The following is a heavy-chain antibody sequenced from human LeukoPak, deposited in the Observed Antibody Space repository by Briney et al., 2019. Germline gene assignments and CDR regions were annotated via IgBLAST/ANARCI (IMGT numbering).Heavy chain of an antibody. CDR2: IYPADSDT. J-gene: IGHJ3*02. CDR3: ARRGVDSSGYNDAFDI. D-gene: IGHD3-22*01. Sequence: GESLQISCRVSGYSFTSYWIGWVRQMPGKGLEWMGIIYPADSDTTYSPSFQGQVTISADKSISTAYLQWSSLKASDTAMYYCARRGVDSSGYNDAFDIWGQGTMVTVSS. V-gene: IGHV5-51*01. CDR1: GYSFTSYW.